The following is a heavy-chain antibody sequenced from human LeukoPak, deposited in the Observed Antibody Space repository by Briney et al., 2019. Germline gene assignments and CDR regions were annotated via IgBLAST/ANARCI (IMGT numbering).Heavy chain of an antibody. Sequence: GGSLRLSCAASGFSFSRHWMSWVRQAPGKGLEWVASIRQNGNEKYYVDSVKGRFIISRDNAENSASLQMNSLRDEDTAIYYCARLLGESTIYDLWGQGTLVTVSS. CDR2: IRQNGNEK. CDR1: GFSFSRHW. J-gene: IGHJ5*02. D-gene: IGHD3-16*01. CDR3: ARLLGESTIYDL. V-gene: IGHV3-7*01.